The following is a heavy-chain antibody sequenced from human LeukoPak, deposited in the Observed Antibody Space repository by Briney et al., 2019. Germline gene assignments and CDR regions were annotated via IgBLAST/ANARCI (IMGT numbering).Heavy chain of an antibody. V-gene: IGHV3-74*01. CDR1: GFTFSSYW. J-gene: IGHJ4*02. CDR2: INSDGSST. D-gene: IGHD3-22*01. CDR3: TCRSVVFTRDSGYPPGFDY. Sequence: GGSLRLSCAASGFTFSSYWMHWVRQAPGKGLVWVSRINSDGSSTSYADSVKGRFTISRDNAKNTLYLQMNSLKPEDTAVYFCTCRSVVFTRDSGYPPGFDYWGQGTLVTVSS.